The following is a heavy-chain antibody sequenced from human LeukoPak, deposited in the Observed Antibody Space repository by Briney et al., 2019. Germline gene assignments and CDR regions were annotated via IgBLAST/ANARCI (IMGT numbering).Heavy chain of an antibody. D-gene: IGHD1-1*01. J-gene: IGHJ4*02. V-gene: IGHV4-39*07. CDR2: IYYTGST. CDR3: ARDNSRGLVGY. Sequence: ASETLSLTCTVSGGSISTISYYWGWIRQPPGKGLEWIGSIYYTGSTYYNPSLKSRVTISVDTSNNLFSLKLSSVTAADTAVYYCARDNSRGLVGYWGQGTLVTVSS. CDR1: GGSISTISYY.